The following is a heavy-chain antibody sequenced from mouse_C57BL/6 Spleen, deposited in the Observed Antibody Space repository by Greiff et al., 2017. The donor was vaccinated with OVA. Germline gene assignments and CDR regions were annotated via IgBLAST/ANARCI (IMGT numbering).Heavy chain of an antibody. CDR3: AREGYYGNWERDY. V-gene: IGHV1-64*01. Sequence: QVQLQQPGAELVKPGASVKLSCKASGYTFTSYWMHWVKQRPGQGLEWIGMIHPNSGSTNYNEKFKSKATLTVDKSSSTAYMQLSSLTSEDSAVYYCAREGYYGNWERDYWGQGTTLTVSS. CDR2: IHPNSGST. J-gene: IGHJ2*01. CDR1: GYTFTSYW. D-gene: IGHD2-1*01.